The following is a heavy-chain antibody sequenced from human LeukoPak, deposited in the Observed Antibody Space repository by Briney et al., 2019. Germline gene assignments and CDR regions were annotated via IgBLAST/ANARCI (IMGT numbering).Heavy chain of an antibody. J-gene: IGHJ4*02. CDR1: GLTFSSYW. CDR3: AREPGTKIDY. CDR2: IKQDGSEK. V-gene: IGHV3-7*01. Sequence: GGSLRLSCAASGLTFSSYWMSWVRQAPGKGLEWVANIKQDGSEKYYVDSVKGRFTISRDNAKNSLYLQMNSLRAEDTAVYYCAREPGTKIDYWGQGTLVTVSS. D-gene: IGHD2-8*01.